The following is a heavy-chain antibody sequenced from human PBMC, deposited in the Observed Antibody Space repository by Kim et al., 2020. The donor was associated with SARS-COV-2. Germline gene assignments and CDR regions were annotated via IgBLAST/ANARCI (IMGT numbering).Heavy chain of an antibody. CDR3: ARDHFPLGGD. Sequence: YISYADSVKGRFTISRDNAKNSLYLQMNSLRAEDTAVYYCARDHFPLGGDWGQGTLVTVSS. CDR2: YI. V-gene: IGHV3-21*01. D-gene: IGHD4-17*01. J-gene: IGHJ4*02.